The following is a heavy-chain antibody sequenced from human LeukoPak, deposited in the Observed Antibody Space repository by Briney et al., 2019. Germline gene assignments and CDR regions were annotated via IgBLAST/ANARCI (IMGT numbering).Heavy chain of an antibody. CDR3: AKPIAYYDILSLFDP. Sequence: PGGSLRLSCAASGFTFSDYYMSWIRQAPGKGLEWVSYISSSGSTIYYADSVKGRFTISRDNSKNTLYLQMNSLRAEDTAVYYCAKPIAYYDILSLFDPWGQGTLVTVSS. J-gene: IGHJ5*02. CDR1: GFTFSDYY. D-gene: IGHD3-9*01. CDR2: ISSSGSTI. V-gene: IGHV3-11*01.